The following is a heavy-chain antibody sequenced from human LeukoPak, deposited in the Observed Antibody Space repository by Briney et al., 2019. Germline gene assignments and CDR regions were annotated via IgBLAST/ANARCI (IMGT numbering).Heavy chain of an antibody. J-gene: IGHJ4*02. D-gene: IGHD3-22*01. CDR3: ARDNVRYDSSGSSPN. CDR1: GFTFSSYS. V-gene: IGHV3-21*01. Sequence: KTGGSLRLSCAASGFTFSSYSMSWVRQAPGKGLEWVSSISSSSSYIYYADSVKGRFTISRDNAKNSLYLQMNSLRAEDTAVYYCARDNVRYDSSGSSPNWGQGTLVTVSS. CDR2: ISSSSSYI.